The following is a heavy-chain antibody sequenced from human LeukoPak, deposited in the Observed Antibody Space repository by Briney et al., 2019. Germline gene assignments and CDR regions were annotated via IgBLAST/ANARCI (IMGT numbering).Heavy chain of an antibody. CDR2: ISHDGTVR. V-gene: IGHV3-30*18. CDR1: GFTFSSYG. Sequence: GRSLRLSCAASGFTFSSYGMQWVRQAPGMGPEWVSVISHDGTVRHYADSVKGRFTISRDSSTNRLYLQTDSLRTEDTAVYYCAKEGSQYASSWFDHWGQGTLVTVSS. CDR3: AKEGSQYASSWFDH. D-gene: IGHD2-2*01. J-gene: IGHJ5*02.